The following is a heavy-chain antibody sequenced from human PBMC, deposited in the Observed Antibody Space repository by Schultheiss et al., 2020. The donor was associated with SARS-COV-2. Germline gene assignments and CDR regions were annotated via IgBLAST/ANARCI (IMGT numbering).Heavy chain of an antibody. V-gene: IGHV4-34*01. CDR1: GGSFSGYY. Sequence: SETLSLTCAVYGGSFSGYYWSWIRQPPGKGLEWIGEINHSGSTNYNPSLKSRVTISVDTSKNQFSLKLSSVTAADTAVYYCARAGYSYGYYHGCSYWGQGTLVTVSS. CDR3: ARAGYSYGYYHGCSY. D-gene: IGHD5-18*01. CDR2: INHSGST. J-gene: IGHJ4*02.